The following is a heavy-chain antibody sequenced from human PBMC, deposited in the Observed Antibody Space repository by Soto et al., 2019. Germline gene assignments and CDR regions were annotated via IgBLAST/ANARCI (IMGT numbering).Heavy chain of an antibody. CDR3: MRRPKAPVHRGGSSWYFDR. CDR2: VSYNGDA. J-gene: IGHJ2*01. CDR1: GGSINSPTSY. Sequence: QVQLQESGPGLVKPSETLSLTCAVSGGSINSPTSYWGWIRQSPGKGLDWIGTVSYNGDAYYNPSFESRVTISVDTSKSQFSLNLNSVTAADTAFYYCMRRPKAPVHRGGSSWYFDRWGRGTLVTVSS. V-gene: IGHV4-39*01. D-gene: IGHD3-10*01.